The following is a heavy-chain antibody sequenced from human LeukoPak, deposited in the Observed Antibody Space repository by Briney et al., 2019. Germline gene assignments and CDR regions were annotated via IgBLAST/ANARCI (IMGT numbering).Heavy chain of an antibody. CDR3: AKDRNYDYVWGSYRPSGASDI. J-gene: IGHJ3*02. V-gene: IGHV3-23*01. D-gene: IGHD3-16*02. CDR2: LSASGGST. CDR1: GFTFSSYA. Sequence: GGSLRHSCAASGFTFSSYAMSWVRQAPGKGLEWVSALSASGGSTYYADSVKGRFTISRDNSKNTLYLQMNSLRAEDTAVYYCAKDRNYDYVWGSYRPSGASDIWGQGTMVTVSS.